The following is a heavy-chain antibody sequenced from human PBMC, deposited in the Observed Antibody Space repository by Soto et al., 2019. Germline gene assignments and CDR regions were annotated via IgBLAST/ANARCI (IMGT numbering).Heavy chain of an antibody. V-gene: IGHV3-21*06. CDR2: ISSTTNYI. CDR1: VFTFSSYS. J-gene: IGHJ4*02. Sequence: LRLSCAASVFTFSSYSMNWVRQAPGKGLEWVSSISSTTNYIYYGDSMKGRFTISRDNAKNSLYLEMNSLRAEDTAVYYCARESEDLTSNFDYWGQGTLVTVSS. CDR3: ARESEDLTSNFDY.